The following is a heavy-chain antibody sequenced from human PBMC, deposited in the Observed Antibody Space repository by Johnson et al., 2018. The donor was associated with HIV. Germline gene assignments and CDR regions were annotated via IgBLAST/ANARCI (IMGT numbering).Heavy chain of an antibody. CDR1: GFTFSYYA. Sequence: QVQLVESGGGVVQPGRSLRLSCAASGFTFSYYAMHWVRQVPGKGLEWVAVISYDGSNKYYADSVKGRFTISRDNSKTTLYLQMNSMRAEDTAVYYCARETGDGDAFDIGGQGTMVTVSS. CDR2: ISYDGSNK. V-gene: IGHV3-30-3*01. J-gene: IGHJ3*02. CDR3: ARETGDGDAFDI. D-gene: IGHD7-27*01.